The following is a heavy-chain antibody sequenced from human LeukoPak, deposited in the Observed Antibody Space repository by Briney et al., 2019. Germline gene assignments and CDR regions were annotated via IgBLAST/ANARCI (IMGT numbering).Heavy chain of an antibody. CDR2: IYYSGST. CDR1: GGSISSYY. J-gene: IGHJ5*01. D-gene: IGHD6-19*01. Sequence: SETLSLTCTVSGGSISSYYRSWIRQPPGKGLEWIGYIYYSGSTNYNPSLKSRVTISVDTSKNQFSLKLSSVTAADTAVYYCARHSSGWYETVGWFDSWGQGTLVTVSS. CDR3: ARHSSGWYETVGWFDS. V-gene: IGHV4-59*08.